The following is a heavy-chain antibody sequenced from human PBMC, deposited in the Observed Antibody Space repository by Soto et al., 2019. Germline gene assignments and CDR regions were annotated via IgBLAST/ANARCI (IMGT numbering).Heavy chain of an antibody. J-gene: IGHJ4*02. D-gene: IGHD2-15*01. V-gene: IGHV3-74*01. Sequence: LRLSCAASGFTFSSYWMHWVRQAPGKGLVWVSRINSDGSSTSHADSVKGRFTISRDNAKNTLYLQMNSLRAEDTAVYYCVRTSLVVAAATREDYWGQGTLVTVSS. CDR3: VRTSLVVAAATREDY. CDR2: INSDGSST. CDR1: GFTFSSYW.